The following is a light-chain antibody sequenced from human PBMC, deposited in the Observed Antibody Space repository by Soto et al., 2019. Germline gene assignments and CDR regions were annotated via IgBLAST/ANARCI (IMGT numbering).Light chain of an antibody. V-gene: IGLV2-14*03. J-gene: IGLJ2*01. CDR2: DVT. CDR1: SNDIGGYDY. Sequence: QPVLTQPASVSGSPGQSITISCTGTSNDIGGYDYVSWYQQHPGKAPKLMIYDVTYRPSGVSNRFSGSKSGNTASLTISGLQAEDEADYYCCSYTTSTAVIFGGGTKVTVL. CDR3: CSYTTSTAVI.